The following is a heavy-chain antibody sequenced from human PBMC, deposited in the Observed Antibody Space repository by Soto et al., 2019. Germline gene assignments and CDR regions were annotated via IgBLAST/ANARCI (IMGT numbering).Heavy chain of an antibody. CDR3: AKNWEFHCYTSNVDY. CDR2: IIPIFGTT. CDR1: RGTLSNYA. V-gene: IGHV1-69*13. Sequence: SVKVSCKASRGTLSNYAISWVRQAPGQGLEWMGGIIPIFGTTNYAQKFQGRVTITADESTGTAYLELSSLRSEDSAVYYCAKNWEFHCYTSNVDYWGQGTLVTVSS. D-gene: IGHD2-2*02. J-gene: IGHJ4*02.